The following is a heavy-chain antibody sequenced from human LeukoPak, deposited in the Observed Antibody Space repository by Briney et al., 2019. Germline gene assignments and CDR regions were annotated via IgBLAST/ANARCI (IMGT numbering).Heavy chain of an antibody. D-gene: IGHD3-3*01. J-gene: IGHJ5*02. CDR1: GFTFSSYS. Sequence: GGSLRLSCAASGFTFSSYSMNWVRQAPGKGLEWVSYISSSSSSTYYADSVKGRFTISRDNTKKSLYLLMDSLRAEDTAVYYCARDAASGNNWFDPWGQGTLVTVSS. CDR2: ISSSSSST. CDR3: ARDAASGNNWFDP. V-gene: IGHV3-48*01.